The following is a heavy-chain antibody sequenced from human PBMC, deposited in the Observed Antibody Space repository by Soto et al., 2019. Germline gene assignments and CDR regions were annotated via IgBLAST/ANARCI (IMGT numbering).Heavy chain of an antibody. D-gene: IGHD6-6*01. CDR3: ASFSGSSSKGIDY. CDR2: INHSGST. V-gene: IGHV4-34*01. CDR1: GGSFSGYY. Sequence: QVQLQQWGAGLLKPSETLSLTCAVYGGSFSGYYWSWIRQPPGKGLEWIGEINHSGSTNYNPSLKSRVTISVDTSKNQFSLKLSSVTAADTAVYYCASFSGSSSKGIDYWGQGTLVTVSS. J-gene: IGHJ4*02.